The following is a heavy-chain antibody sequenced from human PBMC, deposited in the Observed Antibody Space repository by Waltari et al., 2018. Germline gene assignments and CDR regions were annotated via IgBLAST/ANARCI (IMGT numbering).Heavy chain of an antibody. CDR3: ARWSVSGSYYDY. CDR1: GFSFSNYG. CDR2: ISRDGGAT. D-gene: IGHD3-10*01. J-gene: IGHJ4*02. Sequence: EVQLLESGRDLVQPGGALRLSCTGSGFSFSNYGLTWVRQAPGKGLGWVSAISRDGGATFYGGAVKGRSTISRDNPKNTVYLEINSLRVEDTAKYYCARWSVSGSYYDYWGQGILVAVSS. V-gene: IGHV3-23*01.